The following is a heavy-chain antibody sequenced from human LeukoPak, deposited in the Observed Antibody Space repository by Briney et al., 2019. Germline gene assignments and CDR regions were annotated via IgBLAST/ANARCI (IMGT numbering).Heavy chain of an antibody. CDR2: ISYSGSTT. D-gene: IGHD6-19*01. CDR3: AGPPQWLVPKYYYGMDV. J-gene: IGHJ6*02. V-gene: IGHV4-39*01. Sequence: SETLSLTCTVSGGSISSSSVYWGWIRQPPGKGLEWIATISYSGSTTSYNPSLKSRVTISVDTSKNQFSLKLNSVTAADTAVYYCAGPPQWLVPKYYYGMDVWGQGTTVTVSS. CDR1: GGSISSSSVY.